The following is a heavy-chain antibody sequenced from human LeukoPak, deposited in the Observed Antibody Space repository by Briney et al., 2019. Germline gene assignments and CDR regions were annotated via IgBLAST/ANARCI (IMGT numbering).Heavy chain of an antibody. D-gene: IGHD3-3*01. CDR2: IYSGGST. Sequence: GGSLRLSCAASGFTVSSNYMSWVRQAPGKGLEWVSVIYSGGSTYYADSVKGRFTISRDNSKNTLYLQMNSLRAEDTAVYYCARPGVLRFLEWLLPDTLTYYMDVWGKGTTVTVSS. J-gene: IGHJ6*03. V-gene: IGHV3-53*01. CDR1: GFTVSSNY. CDR3: ARPGVLRFLEWLLPDTLTYYMDV.